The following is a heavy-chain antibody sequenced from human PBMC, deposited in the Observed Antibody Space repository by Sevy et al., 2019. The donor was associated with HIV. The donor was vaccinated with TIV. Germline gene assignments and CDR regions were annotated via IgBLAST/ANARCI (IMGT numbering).Heavy chain of an antibody. CDR2: ISNSGSII. V-gene: IGHV3-48*03. CDR3: AREDGSRQYFQY. J-gene: IGHJ1*01. Sequence: GGSLRLSCVASGFTFSSYEMNWVRQAPGKGLEWVSYISNSGSIIYYEDSVKGRFTISRDNAKNSLYLQMNSLRAEDTAVYYCAREDGSRQYFQYWGQGTLVTFSS. CDR1: GFTFSSYE. D-gene: IGHD6-13*01.